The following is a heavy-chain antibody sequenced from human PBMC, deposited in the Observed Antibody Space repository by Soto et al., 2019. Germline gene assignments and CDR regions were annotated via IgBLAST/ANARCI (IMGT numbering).Heavy chain of an antibody. CDR2: IRSSSSTI. CDR3: ARPEYSSSSYGMDV. V-gene: IGHV3-48*02. D-gene: IGHD6-6*01. Sequence: PGGSLRLSCAASGFSLSTYWMSWVRQAPGRGLEWVSNIRSSSSTIYYVDYVKGRFTISRDNAKNSLYLQMNSLRDEDTAVYYCARPEYSSSSYGMDVWGQGTTVTVS. CDR1: GFSLSTYW. J-gene: IGHJ6*02.